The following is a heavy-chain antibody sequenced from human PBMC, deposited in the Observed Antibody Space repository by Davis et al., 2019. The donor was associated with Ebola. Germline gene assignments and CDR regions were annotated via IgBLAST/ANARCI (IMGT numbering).Heavy chain of an antibody. J-gene: IGHJ5*02. CDR1: GFTFSSHS. V-gene: IGHV3-48*02. CDR2: ISGSASST. Sequence: GESLKISCAASGFTFSSHSMIWVCQAPGKGLEWLSYISGSASSTSYADSVKGRFTISRDNGKNTLYLQMNSLRDEDTAVYHCARLMDTYGWYSDLWGQGTLVTVSS. D-gene: IGHD6-19*01. CDR3: ARLMDTYGWYSDL.